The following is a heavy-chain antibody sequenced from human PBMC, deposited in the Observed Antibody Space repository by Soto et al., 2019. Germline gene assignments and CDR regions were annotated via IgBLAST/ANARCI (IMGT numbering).Heavy chain of an antibody. Sequence: SETLSLTCTVSGGSIISGGYYFIWIRQHPWKGLEWIGYIYYSGSTYYNPSLKSRVTISVDTSKNQFSLKLSSVTAADTAVYYCASGYAGFDYWGQGTLVTVSS. CDR3: ASGYAGFDY. CDR2: IYYSGST. J-gene: IGHJ4*02. D-gene: IGHD5-12*01. CDR1: GGSIISGGYY. V-gene: IGHV4-31*03.